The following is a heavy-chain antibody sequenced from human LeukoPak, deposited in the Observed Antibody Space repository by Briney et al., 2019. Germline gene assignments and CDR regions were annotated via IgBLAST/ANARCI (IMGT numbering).Heavy chain of an antibody. CDR3: ARDYFDYSGYITF. Sequence: GASVKVSCKASGYSFANYGLSWVRQAPGQGLEWMGWISAYNGNTNYAQKLQGRVTMTTDTSTATAYMELRSLRSDDTAVYYCARDYFDYSGYITFWGQGTLVTVSS. CDR1: GYSFANYG. V-gene: IGHV1-18*01. J-gene: IGHJ4*02. D-gene: IGHD3-22*01. CDR2: ISAYNGNT.